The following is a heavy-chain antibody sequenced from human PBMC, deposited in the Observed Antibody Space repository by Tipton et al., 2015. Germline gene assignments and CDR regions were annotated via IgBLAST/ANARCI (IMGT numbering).Heavy chain of an antibody. CDR3: ARSGELPLSY. CDR2: IYSSATT. J-gene: IGHJ4*02. Sequence: TLSLTCTVSGGSIRSYYWNWVRQSPGKGLEWIGYIYSSATTSYSSALRSRVTISMDTSKNQFSLNLRSVTAADRAVYYCARSGELPLSYWSQGTLVTVSS. CDR1: GGSIRSYY. D-gene: IGHD1-26*01. V-gene: IGHV4-4*09.